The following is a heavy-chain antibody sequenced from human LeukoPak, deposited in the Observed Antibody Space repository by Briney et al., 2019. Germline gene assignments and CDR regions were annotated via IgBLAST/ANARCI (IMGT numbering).Heavy chain of an antibody. CDR1: GGSFSGYY. CDR3: ARAGDYVVVPAATYFDY. J-gene: IGHJ4*02. CDR2: INHSGST. V-gene: IGHV4-34*01. Sequence: SETLSLTCAVYGGSFSGYYWSWTRQPPGKGLEWIGEINHSGSTNYNPSLKSRVTISVDTSKNQFSLKLSSVTAADTAVYYCARAGDYVVVPAATYFDYWGQGTLVTVSS. D-gene: IGHD2-2*01.